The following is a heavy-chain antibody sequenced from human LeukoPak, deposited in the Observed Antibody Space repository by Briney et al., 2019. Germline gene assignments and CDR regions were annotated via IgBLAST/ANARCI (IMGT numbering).Heavy chain of an antibody. D-gene: IGHD6-13*01. CDR3: ARDLRYSSSWYPDINWFDP. V-gene: IGHV3-23*01. J-gene: IGHJ5*02. Sequence: GGSLRLSCAASGFTFSSYAVSWVRQAPGKGLEWVSAISGSGGSTYYADSVKGRFTISRDNSKNTLYLQVNSLRAEDTAVYYCARDLRYSSSWYPDINWFDPWGQGTLVTVSS. CDR1: GFTFSSYA. CDR2: ISGSGGST.